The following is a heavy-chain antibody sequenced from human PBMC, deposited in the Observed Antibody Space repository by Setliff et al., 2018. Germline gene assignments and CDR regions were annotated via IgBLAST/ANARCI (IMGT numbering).Heavy chain of an antibody. Sequence: SETLSLTCTVSGGPISSNEYYWGWIRQSPEKGLEWIASMYFGGITQYNPSLKSRVTISVDTSKNRFTLNLRSVTAADTAVYYCARHAITQSLVADFWGQGILVTVSS. V-gene: IGHV4-39*01. CDR2: MYFGGIT. CDR3: ARHAITQSLVADF. CDR1: GGPISSNEYY. J-gene: IGHJ4*02. D-gene: IGHD2-8*02.